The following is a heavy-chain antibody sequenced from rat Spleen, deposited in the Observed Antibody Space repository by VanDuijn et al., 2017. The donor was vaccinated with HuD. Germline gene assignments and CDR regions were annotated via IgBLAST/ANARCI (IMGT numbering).Heavy chain of an antibody. CDR3: TRLEGPLDY. Sequence: EVQLVESDGGLVQPGRSMKLSCAASGFTFSNYYMAWVRQAPKKGLEWVASISYEGSGTYYGDSVKGRFTISRDNAKSTLYLQMNSLRSEDTATYYCTRLEGPLDYWGQGVMVTVSS. V-gene: IGHV5-22*01. CDR2: ISYEGSGT. CDR1: GFTFSNYY. D-gene: IGHD1-11*01. J-gene: IGHJ2*01.